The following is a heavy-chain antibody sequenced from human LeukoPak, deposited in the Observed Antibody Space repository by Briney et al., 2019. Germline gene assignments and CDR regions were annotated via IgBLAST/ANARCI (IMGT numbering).Heavy chain of an antibody. CDR3: ARDQRDIVVVVAPADI. J-gene: IGHJ3*02. CDR2: ISWNSGSI. CDR1: GFTFDDYA. Sequence: GGSLRLSCAASGFTFDDYAMHWVRQAPGKGLEWVSGISWNSGSIGYADSVKGRFTISRDNAKNSLYLQMNSLRAEDTAVYYCARDQRDIVVVVAPADIWGRGTMVTVSS. D-gene: IGHD2-15*01. V-gene: IGHV3-9*01.